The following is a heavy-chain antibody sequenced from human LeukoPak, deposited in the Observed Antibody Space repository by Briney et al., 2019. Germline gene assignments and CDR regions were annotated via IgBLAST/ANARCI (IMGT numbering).Heavy chain of an antibody. CDR1: GGSISSGDYY. V-gene: IGHV4-30-4*08. CDR2: IYYSGST. Sequence: SETLSLTCTVSGGSISSGDYYWSWIRQPPGKGLEWIGYIYYSGSTYYNPSLKSRVTISVDTSKNQFSLKLSSVTAADTAVYYCARGTPGIVVVPAAIEGWGQGTLVTVSS. D-gene: IGHD2-2*01. J-gene: IGHJ4*02. CDR3: ARGTPGIVVVPAAIEG.